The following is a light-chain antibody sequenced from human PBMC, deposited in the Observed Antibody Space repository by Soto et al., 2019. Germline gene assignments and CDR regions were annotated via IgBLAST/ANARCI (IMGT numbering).Light chain of an antibody. CDR1: SSDIGHYDY. Sequence: QSMLTQPASVSGCPGQSITISCTGTSSDIGHYDYVSWYQQHPGKAPKLMIYHVTYRPSGVSNRYSGSKSGNSASLTISGLQADDEADYYCCSLTTSHTYVFGSGTKVTVL. J-gene: IGLJ1*01. V-gene: IGLV2-14*03. CDR3: CSLTTSHTYV. CDR2: HVT.